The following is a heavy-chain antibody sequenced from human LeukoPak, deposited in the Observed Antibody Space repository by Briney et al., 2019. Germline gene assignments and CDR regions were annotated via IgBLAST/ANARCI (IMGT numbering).Heavy chain of an antibody. J-gene: IGHJ6*03. V-gene: IGHV4-39*01. CDR1: GGSISSSSYY. CDR2: IYYSGST. D-gene: IGHD6-6*01. CDR3: ARQGVAARPEYYYYYYYMDV. Sequence: SETLSLTCTVSGGSISSSSYYWGWIRQPPGKGLEWIGSIYYSGSTYYNPSLKSRVTISVDTSKNQYSLKLSSVTAADTAVYYCARQGVAARPEYYYYYYYMDVWGKGTTVTVSS.